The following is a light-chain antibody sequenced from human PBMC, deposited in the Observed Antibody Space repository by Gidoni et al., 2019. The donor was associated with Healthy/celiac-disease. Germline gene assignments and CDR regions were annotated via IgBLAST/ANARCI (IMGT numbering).Light chain of an antibody. CDR2: DAS. CDR1: QSVSSY. Sequence: IVLTQSPATLSLSPGERATLSCRASQSVSSYLAWYQQKPGQAPRLLIYDASNRATGIPARFSGSGSGTDFTLTISSLEPEDFVVYYCQQRSNWPPGITFGPGTKVDIK. J-gene: IGKJ3*01. CDR3: QQRSNWPPGIT. V-gene: IGKV3-11*01.